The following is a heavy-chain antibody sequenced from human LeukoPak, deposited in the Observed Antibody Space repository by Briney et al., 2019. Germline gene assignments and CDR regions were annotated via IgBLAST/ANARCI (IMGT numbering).Heavy chain of an antibody. CDR1: GGTFSSYA. V-gene: IGHV1-69*13. Sequence: SVKVSCKASGGTFSSYAISWVRQAPGQGPEWMGGITPMFGTAKYAQKLQGRVTITADESTSTAYMELSSLRSEDTAVYYCARDSSDFRSLIPHWGQGTLVTVSS. CDR2: ITPMFGTA. J-gene: IGHJ1*01. D-gene: IGHD3-3*01. CDR3: ARDSSDFRSLIPH.